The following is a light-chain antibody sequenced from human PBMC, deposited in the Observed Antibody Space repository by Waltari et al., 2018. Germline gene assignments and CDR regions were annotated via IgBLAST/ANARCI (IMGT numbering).Light chain of an antibody. J-gene: IGLJ2*01. Sequence: QSALTQPASVSGSPGQSITISCTGTSSDVGGYQYVSWYQQHPGKAPKLMIYDVSNRPSGVSNRFSGSKSGNTASLTISGLQAEDEADYYCNSYTSSSILEVVFGGGTKLTVL. V-gene: IGLV2-14*03. CDR3: NSYTSSSILEVV. CDR2: DVS. CDR1: SSDVGGYQY.